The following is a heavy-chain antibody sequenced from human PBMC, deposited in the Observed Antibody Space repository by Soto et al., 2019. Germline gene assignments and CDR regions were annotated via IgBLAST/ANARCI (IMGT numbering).Heavy chain of an antibody. CDR2: ISSNGGST. D-gene: IGHD5-18*01. CDR1: GFTFSSYA. J-gene: IGHJ4*02. V-gene: IGHV3-64D*06. Sequence: GGSLRLSCSASGFTFSSYAMHWVRQAPGKGLEYVSAISSNGGSTYYADSVKGRFTISRDNSKNTLYLQMSSLRAEDTAVYYCVKGWEVDTAMGTFDYWGQGTLVTVS. CDR3: VKGWEVDTAMGTFDY.